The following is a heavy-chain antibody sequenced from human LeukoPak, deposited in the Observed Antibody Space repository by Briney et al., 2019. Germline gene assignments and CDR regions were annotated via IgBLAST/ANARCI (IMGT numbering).Heavy chain of an antibody. D-gene: IGHD1-1*01. Sequence: ASVKVSCKASGYTFTGYYMHWVRQAPGQPLERMGWINPNSGGTNYAQKFQGRVTMTRDTSISTAYMELSRLRSDDTAVYYCARDYGSQHPIDYWGQGTLVTVSS. J-gene: IGHJ4*02. V-gene: IGHV1-2*02. CDR3: ARDYGSQHPIDY. CDR2: INPNSGGT. CDR1: GYTFTGYY.